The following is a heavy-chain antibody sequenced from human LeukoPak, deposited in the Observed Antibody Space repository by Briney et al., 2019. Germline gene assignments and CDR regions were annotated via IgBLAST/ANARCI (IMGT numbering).Heavy chain of an antibody. CDR1: GDSINGGGYY. CDR2: IYYSGST. Sequence: SETLSLTCTVSGDSINGGGYYWSWVRQHPGKGLEWIGYIYYSGSTHYNPSLKSRVTISVDTSKNQFSLKVNSVTVADTAVYYCARDNYYGPGSFVYWGQGTLVTVSS. D-gene: IGHD3-10*01. V-gene: IGHV4-31*03. J-gene: IGHJ4*02. CDR3: ARDNYYGPGSFVY.